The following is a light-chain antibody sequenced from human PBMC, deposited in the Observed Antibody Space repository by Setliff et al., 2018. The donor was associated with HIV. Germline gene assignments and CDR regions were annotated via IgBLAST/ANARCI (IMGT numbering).Light chain of an antibody. J-gene: IGLJ1*01. Sequence: SYALTQPSSVSVAPGKTARITCGGNDIGSKSVHWYQQKPGQAPVLVVYDDSDRPSGIPERIAGSNSGNMATLTISRVEGGDEADYYCQVWDASSEHLVFGSGTKVTVL. CDR2: DDS. CDR1: DIGSKS. V-gene: IGLV3-21*03. CDR3: QVWDASSEHLV.